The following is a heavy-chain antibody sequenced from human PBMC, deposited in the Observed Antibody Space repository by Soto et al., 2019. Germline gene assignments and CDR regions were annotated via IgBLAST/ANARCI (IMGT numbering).Heavy chain of an antibody. CDR2: INHSGST. Sequence: SETLSLTCAVYGGSFSGYYWSWIRQPPGKGLEWIGEINHSGSTNYNPSLKSRVTISVDTSKNQFSLKLSSVTAADTAVYYCARAYCSGGSCYSLLDWFDPWGQGTLVTVSS. J-gene: IGHJ5*02. D-gene: IGHD2-15*01. V-gene: IGHV4-34*01. CDR3: ARAYCSGGSCYSLLDWFDP. CDR1: GGSFSGYY.